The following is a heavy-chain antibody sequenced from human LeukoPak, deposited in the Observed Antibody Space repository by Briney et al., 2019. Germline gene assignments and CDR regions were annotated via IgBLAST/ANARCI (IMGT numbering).Heavy chain of an antibody. CDR1: GFTFSSYG. CDR3: AREDSSGYRSFDY. V-gene: IGHV3-33*01. Sequence: PGRSLRLSCAASGFTFSSYGIHWVRQAPGKGLGWVAVIWFDGSNKYYADSVKGRFTISRDNSKNTLYLQMNSLRAEDTAVYYCAREDSSGYRSFDYWGQGTLVTVSS. J-gene: IGHJ4*02. D-gene: IGHD3-22*01. CDR2: IWFDGSNK.